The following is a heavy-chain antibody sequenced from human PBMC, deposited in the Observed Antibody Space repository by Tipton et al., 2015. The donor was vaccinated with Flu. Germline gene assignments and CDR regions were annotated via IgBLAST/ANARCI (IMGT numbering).Heavy chain of an antibody. D-gene: IGHD3-16*01. V-gene: IGHV4-59*12. J-gene: IGHJ4*02. CDR3: ARAQIFCSSNCADPWYYEL. CDR1: GDSISTYY. Sequence: TLSLTCTVSGDSISTYYWGWIRRPPGRGLEWIGYGGSTNYHPSLKSRVTISLETSKNQLSLSLRSVTSEDTAVYCCARAQIFCSSNCADPWYYELWGQGALVTVSS. CDR2: GGST.